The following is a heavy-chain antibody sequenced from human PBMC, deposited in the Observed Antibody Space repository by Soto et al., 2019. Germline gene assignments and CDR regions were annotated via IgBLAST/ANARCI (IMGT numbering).Heavy chain of an antibody. J-gene: IGHJ6*02. CDR3: AILMSSGYYDGMDV. D-gene: IGHD3-10*01. Sequence: QVQLVQSGAEVKKPGSSVKVSCKASGGTFSSYTISWVRQAPGQGLEWMGRIIPILGIATYAQKFQGRVTSTADKSTSTAYMELSSLRSEDTAVYYCAILMSSGYYDGMDVWGQGTTVTVSS. CDR2: IIPILGIA. V-gene: IGHV1-69*02. CDR1: GGTFSSYT.